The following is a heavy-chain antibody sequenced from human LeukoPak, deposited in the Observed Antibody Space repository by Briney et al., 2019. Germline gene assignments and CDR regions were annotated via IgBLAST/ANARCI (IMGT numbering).Heavy chain of an antibody. Sequence: ASVKVSCKASGYTFTGYYMHWVRQAPGQGLEWMGWINPNSGGTNYAQKFQGRVTMTEDTSTDTAYMELSRLRSDDTAVYYCARGGWVRGVITRNGLDYWGQGALVTVSS. V-gene: IGHV1-2*02. J-gene: IGHJ4*02. CDR1: GYTFTGYY. CDR2: INPNSGGT. D-gene: IGHD3-10*01. CDR3: ARGGWVRGVITRNGLDY.